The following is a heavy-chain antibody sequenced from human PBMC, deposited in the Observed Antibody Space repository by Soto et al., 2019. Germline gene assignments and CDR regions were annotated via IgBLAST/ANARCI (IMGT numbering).Heavy chain of an antibody. V-gene: IGHV3-30*19. CDR3: ARWGTTGRLDV. J-gene: IGHJ4*02. CDR2: TSYDGSNK. Sequence: QVQLVVSGGGVVQPGTSLRLSCVGSGFTFRSYVRHWVRQAPGKGLEWVALTSYDGSNKYYDDSVKGRFTISRDNSRNTVDLQMDNLRLDDTALYYCARWGTTGRLDVWGQGTLVSVSS. D-gene: IGHD3-16*01. CDR1: GFTFRSYV.